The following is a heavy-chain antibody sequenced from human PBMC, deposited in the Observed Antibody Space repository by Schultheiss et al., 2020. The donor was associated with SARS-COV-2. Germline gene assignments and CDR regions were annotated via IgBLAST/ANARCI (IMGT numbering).Heavy chain of an antibody. CDR3: ARDGSSSSAIAY. V-gene: IGHV4-61*02. Sequence: SETLSLTCTVSGGSISSGSYYWSWIRQPAGKGLEWIGRIYTSGSTNSNPSLKSRVTMSVDTSKNQFSLQLSSVTAADTAVYYCARDGSSSSAIAYWGQGTLVTVSS. CDR2: IYTSGST. D-gene: IGHD6-6*01. J-gene: IGHJ4*02. CDR1: GGSISSGSYY.